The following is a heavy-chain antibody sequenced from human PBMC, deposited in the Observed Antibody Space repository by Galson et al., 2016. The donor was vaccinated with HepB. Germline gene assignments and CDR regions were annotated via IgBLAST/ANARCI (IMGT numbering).Heavy chain of an antibody. CDR1: GFTFSGLW. D-gene: IGHD3-3*01. Sequence: SLRLSCAASGFTFSGLWMSWVRQAPGTGLEWVANIKQDGSDKNYVDSVKGGFTISRDNAKNSLYLQMNSLRAEETAVYYCARALTHEWLDYWGQGTVVTVSS. V-gene: IGHV3-7*04. J-gene: IGHJ4*02. CDR2: IKQDGSDK. CDR3: ARALTHEWLDY.